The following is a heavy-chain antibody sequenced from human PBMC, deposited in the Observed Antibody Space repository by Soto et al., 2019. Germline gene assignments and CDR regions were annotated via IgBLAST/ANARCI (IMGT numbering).Heavy chain of an antibody. CDR3: AKDPGGTTWVSNWFDP. CDR1: GFTFSSYG. D-gene: IGHD1-1*01. J-gene: IGHJ5*02. Sequence: QVQLVESGGGVVQPGRSLRLSCAASGFTFSSYGMHWVRQAPGKGLEWVAVISYDGSNKYYADSVKGRFTISRDNSKNTLYLQMNSLRAEDTAVYYCAKDPGGTTWVSNWFDPWGQGTLVTVSS. V-gene: IGHV3-30*18. CDR2: ISYDGSNK.